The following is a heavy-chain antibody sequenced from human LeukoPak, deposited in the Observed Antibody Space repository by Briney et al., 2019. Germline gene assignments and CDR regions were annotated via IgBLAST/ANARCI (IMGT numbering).Heavy chain of an antibody. CDR2: IYYSGST. CDR1: GGSISSGDYY. J-gene: IGHJ6*02. V-gene: IGHV4-30-4*01. D-gene: IGHD3-10*02. CDR3: ARHNDYYVVGGMDV. Sequence: SETLSLTCTVSGGSISSGDYYWSWIRQPPGKGLEWIGYIYYSGSTYYNPSLKSRVTISVDTSKSQFSLKLSSVTAADTAVYYCARHNDYYVVGGMDVWGQGTTVTVSS.